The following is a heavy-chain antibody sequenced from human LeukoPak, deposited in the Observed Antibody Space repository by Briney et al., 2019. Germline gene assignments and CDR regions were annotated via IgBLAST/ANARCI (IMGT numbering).Heavy chain of an antibody. D-gene: IGHD3/OR15-3a*01. CDR2: ISSNGGST. CDR1: GFTFSSYA. CDR3: ASGLAFDY. J-gene: IGHJ4*02. Sequence: GGSLRLSCAASGFTFSSYAMHWVRQAPGKGLEYVSAISSNGGSTYYANSVKGRFTISRDNSKNALYLQMGSLRAENMAVYYCASGLAFDYWGQGTLVTVSS. V-gene: IGHV3-64*01.